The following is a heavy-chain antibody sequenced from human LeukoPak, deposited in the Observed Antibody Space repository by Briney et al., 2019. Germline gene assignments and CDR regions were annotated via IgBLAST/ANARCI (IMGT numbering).Heavy chain of an antibody. D-gene: IGHD3-10*01. J-gene: IGHJ6*02. V-gene: IGHV1-8*01. Sequence: GASVKVSCKASGYTFTSYDINWVRQATGQGLEWMGWMNPNSGNTAYAQKFQGRVTMTRNTSISTAYMELSSLRSEDTAVYYCARVGKGSGSGSYNYYYYYGMDVWGQGTTVTVSS. CDR2: MNPNSGNT. CDR3: ARVGKGSGSGSYNYYYYYGMDV. CDR1: GYTFTSYD.